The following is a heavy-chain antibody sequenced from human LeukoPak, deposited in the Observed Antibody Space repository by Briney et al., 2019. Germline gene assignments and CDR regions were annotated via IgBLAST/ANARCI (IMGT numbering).Heavy chain of an antibody. CDR1: GFTFSSYG. Sequence: GGSLRLSCAASGFTFSSYGMHWVRQAPGKGLEWVAFIRYDGSNKYYADSVKGRFTISRDNSKNTLYLQMNSLRAEDTAVYYCAKDSSSWYRYYYYKDVWGKGTTVTISS. V-gene: IGHV3-30*02. CDR3: AKDSSSWYRYYYYKDV. J-gene: IGHJ6*03. D-gene: IGHD6-13*01. CDR2: IRYDGSNK.